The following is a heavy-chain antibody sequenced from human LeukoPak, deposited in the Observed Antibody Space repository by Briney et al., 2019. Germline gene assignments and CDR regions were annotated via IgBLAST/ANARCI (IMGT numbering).Heavy chain of an antibody. V-gene: IGHV4-59*08. Sequence: SETLSLTCTVSGASISSYYWSWIRQPPGKGLEWIAYISDIGSINYNPSLKSRVTISLDTSQNQFSLKLRSVTAAYTAVYYCAGHHPRNTVDFWGQGTLVTVSS. CDR1: GASISSYY. J-gene: IGHJ4*02. CDR3: AGHHPRNTVDF. CDR2: ISDIGSI. D-gene: IGHD2-8*02.